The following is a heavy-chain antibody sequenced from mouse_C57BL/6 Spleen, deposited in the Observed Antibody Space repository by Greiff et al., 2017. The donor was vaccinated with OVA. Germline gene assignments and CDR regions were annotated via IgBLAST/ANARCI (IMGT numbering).Heavy chain of an antibody. CDR2: IYPSDSET. D-gene: IGHD1-3*01. CDR1: GYTFTSYW. Sequence: VQLQQSGAELVRPGSSVKLSCKASGYTFTSYWMDWVKQRPGQGLEWIGNIYPSDSETHYNQKFKDKATLTVDKSSSTAYMQLSSLTSEDSAVYYCAREWDYYAMDYWGQGTSVTVSS. J-gene: IGHJ4*01. CDR3: AREWDYYAMDY. V-gene: IGHV1-61*01.